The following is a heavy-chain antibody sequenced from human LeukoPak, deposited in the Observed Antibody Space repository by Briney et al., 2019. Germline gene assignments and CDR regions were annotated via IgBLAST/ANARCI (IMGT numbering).Heavy chain of an antibody. D-gene: IGHD3-22*01. CDR1: GYTFTSYD. V-gene: IGHV1-8*01. J-gene: IGHJ6*02. Sequence: ADSVKLACNVSGYTFTSYDINWVRQATGHVLEWMGWMNPNRGNTGYAQTFQGRVTMSRNPSISTAYMELSSLRSEDTAVYYCARGFYDSSCYYYYYYGMDVWGQGTTVTVSS. CDR3: ARGFYDSSCYYYYYYGMDV. CDR2: MNPNRGNT.